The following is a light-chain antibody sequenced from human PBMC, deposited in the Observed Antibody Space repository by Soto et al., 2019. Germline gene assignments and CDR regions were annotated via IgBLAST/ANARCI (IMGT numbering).Light chain of an antibody. Sequence: ELVLTQSPATLSLSPGERATLSCRAGQNIGTSLVWSQQKTGQSPRILIYDASHRATGVPARFSGSGSGTDLNLTISGLEPEDFAVYYCQKRSVWPITCGQGTRLEIK. CDR1: QNIGTS. J-gene: IGKJ5*01. V-gene: IGKV3-11*01. CDR3: QKRSVWPIT. CDR2: DAS.